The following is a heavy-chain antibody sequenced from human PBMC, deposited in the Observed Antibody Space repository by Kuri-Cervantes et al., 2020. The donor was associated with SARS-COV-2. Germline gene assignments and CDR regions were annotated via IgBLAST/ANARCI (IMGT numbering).Heavy chain of an antibody. Sequence: GESLKISCAASGFTFSSYWMHWVRQAPGKGLAWVSGISGSGIGTYYADSVKGRFTISRDNSKNVLYVQMNSLRAEDTAAYYCAKVIFGVVPTAGYGMDVWGQGTTVTVSS. D-gene: IGHD3-3*01. CDR2: ISGSGIGT. CDR1: GFTFSSYW. CDR3: AKVIFGVVPTAGYGMDV. V-gene: IGHV3-23*01. J-gene: IGHJ6*02.